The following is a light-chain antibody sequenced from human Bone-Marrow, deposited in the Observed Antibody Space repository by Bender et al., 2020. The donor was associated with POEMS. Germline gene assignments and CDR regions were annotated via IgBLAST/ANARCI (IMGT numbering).Light chain of an antibody. Sequence: QSALTQPRSVSGSPGQSVTISCTGTSSDVGAYNYVSWYQQHPGEVPKLVISEVSQRPSGVPARFSASKSGNTASLTISGVQAEDEADYYCCSYAGDYSWVFGGGTKVTVL. V-gene: IGLV2-11*01. J-gene: IGLJ3*02. CDR3: CSYAGDYSWV. CDR2: EVS. CDR1: SSDVGAYNY.